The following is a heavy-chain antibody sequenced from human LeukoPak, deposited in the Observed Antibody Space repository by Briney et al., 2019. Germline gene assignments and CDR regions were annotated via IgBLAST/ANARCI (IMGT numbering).Heavy chain of an antibody. V-gene: IGHV3-33*01. Sequence: PGRSLRLSCAASRFTFRSYGMHWVRQAPGKGLEWVAVIWYDGSNKYYADSVEGRFIISKDNSKSTLYLQMDSLRAEDTAVYFVTRDISSSRFDFWGQGTQVIVSS. J-gene: IGHJ4*02. CDR1: RFTFRSYG. CDR2: IWYDGSNK. D-gene: IGHD6-6*01. CDR3: TRDISSSRFDF.